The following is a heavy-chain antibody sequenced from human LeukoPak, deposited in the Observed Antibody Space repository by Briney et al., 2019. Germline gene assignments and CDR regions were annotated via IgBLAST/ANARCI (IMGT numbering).Heavy chain of an antibody. V-gene: IGHV3-53*01. J-gene: IGHJ4*02. Sequence: GGSLRLSCAASGFTVSSNYISWVRQAPGKGLEWVSVIYSGGSTYYADSVKGRFTISRDNSKNTLYLQMNSLRAEDTAVYYCARGNAPRNYDILTGYYTAEPYYFDYWGRGTLVTVSS. D-gene: IGHD3-9*01. CDR1: GFTVSSNY. CDR3: ARGNAPRNYDILTGYYTAEPYYFDY. CDR2: IYSGGST.